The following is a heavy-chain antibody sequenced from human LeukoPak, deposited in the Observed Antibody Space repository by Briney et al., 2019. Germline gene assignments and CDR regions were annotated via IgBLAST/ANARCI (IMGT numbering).Heavy chain of an antibody. J-gene: IGHJ4*02. V-gene: IGHV1-46*01. CDR3: ARDRSPTYYDSSGYYY. CDR1: GYTFTSYY. CDR2: INPSGGST. Sequence: ASVKVSCKASGYTFTSYYMHWVRQAPGQGLEWMGTINPSGGSTSYAQKFQGRVTMTRDTSTSTVYMELSSLRSEDTAVYYCARDRSPTYYDSSGYYYWGQGTLVTVSS. D-gene: IGHD3-22*01.